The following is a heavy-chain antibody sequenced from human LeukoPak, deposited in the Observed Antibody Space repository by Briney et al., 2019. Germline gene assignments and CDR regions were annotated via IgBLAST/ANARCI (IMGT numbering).Heavy chain of an antibody. CDR3: ARIAPGMSFDY. V-gene: IGHV4-59*01. CDR2: IFYTGST. J-gene: IGHJ4*02. Sequence: ETLSLTCTVSCRSINNYYSTWVRQPPGKGREWIGYIFYTGSTNYNSSLKSRVTISEDTSNNQFSVNLSSVTAADTAVYYCARIAPGMSFDYWGQGTLVTVSS. CDR1: CRSINNYY.